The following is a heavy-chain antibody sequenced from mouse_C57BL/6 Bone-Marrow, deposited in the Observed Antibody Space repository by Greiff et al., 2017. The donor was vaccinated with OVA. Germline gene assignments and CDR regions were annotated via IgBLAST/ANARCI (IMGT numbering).Heavy chain of an antibody. Sequence: EVQVVESGEGLVKPGGSLKLSCAASGFTFSSYAMSWVRQTPEKRLEWVAYISSGGDYISYADTVKGRFTLSIDNARNTLYLQMSSLKSEDTAMYYCTCDRSWDVDWYFDVWGTGTTVTVSS. CDR3: TCDRSWDVDWYFDV. CDR2: ISSGGDYI. V-gene: IGHV5-9-1*02. D-gene: IGHD4-1*01. CDR1: GFTFSSYA. J-gene: IGHJ1*03.